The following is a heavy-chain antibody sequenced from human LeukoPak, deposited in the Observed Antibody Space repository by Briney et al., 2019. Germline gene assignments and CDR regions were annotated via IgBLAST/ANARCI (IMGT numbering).Heavy chain of an antibody. Sequence: GGSLRLSCAASGFTFSNYWMHWVRQAPGQGLVGVSRINSDGRSTTSAASVKGRVTISRDNAKNTLYLQMNSLRAEDTAVYYCAKGGATVIDYWGQGTLVTVSS. CDR2: INSDGRST. D-gene: IGHD4-17*01. V-gene: IGHV3-74*01. CDR3: AKGGATVIDY. CDR1: GFTFSNYW. J-gene: IGHJ4*02.